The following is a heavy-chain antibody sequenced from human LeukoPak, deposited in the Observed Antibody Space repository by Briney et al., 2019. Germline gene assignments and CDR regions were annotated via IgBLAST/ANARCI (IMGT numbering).Heavy chain of an antibody. V-gene: IGHV1-46*01. J-gene: IGHJ4*02. CDR3: ARGRGGSLDY. Sequence: ASVKVSCKASGYTFTSYYMHWGRQAPGQGLEWMGIINPSGGSTSYARKFQGRVTMNGDTSTSTVYMELSSLRSEDTAVYYCARGRGGSLDYWGQGTLVTVSS. CDR1: GYTFTSYY. CDR2: INPSGGST. D-gene: IGHD1-26*01.